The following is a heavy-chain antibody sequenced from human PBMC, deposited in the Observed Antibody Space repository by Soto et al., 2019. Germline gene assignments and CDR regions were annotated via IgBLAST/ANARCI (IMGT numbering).Heavy chain of an antibody. CDR2: ISYDGSNK. V-gene: IGHV3-30-3*01. CDR3: ARSQPKPDAFDI. CDR1: GFTFSSYA. Sequence: QVQLVESGGGVVQPGRSLRLSCAASGFTFSSYAMHWVRQAPGKGLEWVAVISYDGSNKYNADSVKGRFTISRDNSKNTLYLQMNSLRAEDTAVYYCARSQPKPDAFDIWGQGTMVTVSS. J-gene: IGHJ3*02.